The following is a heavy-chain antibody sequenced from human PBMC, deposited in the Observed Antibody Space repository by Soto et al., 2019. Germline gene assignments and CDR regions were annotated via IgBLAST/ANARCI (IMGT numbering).Heavy chain of an antibody. CDR1: GFTFSSYA. D-gene: IGHD3-10*01. CDR3: ATAPRSRGYDYYGSGSYYGAGYFDY. V-gene: IGHV3-23*01. J-gene: IGHJ4*02. CDR2: ISGSGGST. Sequence: EVQLLESGGGLVQPGGSLRLSCAASGFTFSSYAMSWVRQAPGKGLEWVSAISGSGGSTYYADSVKGRFTISRDNSKNTLYLQMNSLRAEDTAVYYCATAPRSRGYDYYGSGSYYGAGYFDYWGQGTLVTVSS.